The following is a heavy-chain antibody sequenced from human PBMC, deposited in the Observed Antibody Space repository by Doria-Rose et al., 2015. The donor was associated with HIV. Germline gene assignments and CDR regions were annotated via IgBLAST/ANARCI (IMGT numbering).Heavy chain of an antibody. V-gene: IGHV2-26*01. CDR3: ARIKSSRWYHKYYFDF. CDR1: GVSLSSPGMG. CDR2: SFSDDER. Sequence: QITLKESGPVLVKPTETLTLTCTVSGVSLSSPGMGVSWIRQPPGKALEWLADSFSDDERSYKTSRKSRLPIPRGTSKSQVVLTMTDMDPVDTATYYCARIKSSRWYHKYYFDFWGQGTLVIVSA. J-gene: IGHJ4*02. D-gene: IGHD6-13*01.